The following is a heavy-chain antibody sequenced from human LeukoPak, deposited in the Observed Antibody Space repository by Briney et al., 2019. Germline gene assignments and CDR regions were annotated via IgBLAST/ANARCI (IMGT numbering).Heavy chain of an antibody. V-gene: IGHV3-23*01. J-gene: IGHJ4*02. CDR2: ISDGGGTT. Sequence: GGSLRLSCAASGFTFNSYAMSWVREAPGKGLGWVSVISDGGGTTSYIDSVKGRFTISRDNSKNILYLQMNSLRAEDTAVYYCAKGNNYYDGSSPDSWGQGTLVTVSS. CDR3: AKGNNYYDGSSPDS. CDR1: GFTFNSYA. D-gene: IGHD3-22*01.